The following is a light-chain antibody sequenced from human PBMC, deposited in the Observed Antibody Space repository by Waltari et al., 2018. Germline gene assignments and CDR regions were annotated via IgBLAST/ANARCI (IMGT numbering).Light chain of an antibody. CDR2: RNN. V-gene: IGLV1-47*01. CDR3: ATWDDSLNSPV. Sequence: QSVLTQPPSASATPGQRVTISCSGSSPNLGSNYVYCYQQVPGTAPKLLFYRNNQRPSGVPDRFSGSKSGTSASLANSGPRSEDEADYYCATWDDSLNSPVFGGGTKLTVL. CDR1: SPNLGSNY. J-gene: IGLJ2*01.